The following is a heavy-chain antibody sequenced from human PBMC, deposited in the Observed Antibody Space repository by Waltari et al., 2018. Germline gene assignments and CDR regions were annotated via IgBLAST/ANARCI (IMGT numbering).Heavy chain of an antibody. CDR1: GGSISSYY. D-gene: IGHD4-17*01. V-gene: IGHV4-59*01. CDR2: IYYSGST. Sequence: QVQLQESGPGLVKPSETLSLTCTVSGGSISSYYWSWIRQPPGKGLEWIGYIYYSGSTNYNPSLKSRVTIAVDTSKNQFSLKLSSVTAADTAVYYCAREGDYGDYQGYYYYYMDVWGKGTTVTVSS. J-gene: IGHJ6*03. CDR3: AREGDYGDYQGYYYYYMDV.